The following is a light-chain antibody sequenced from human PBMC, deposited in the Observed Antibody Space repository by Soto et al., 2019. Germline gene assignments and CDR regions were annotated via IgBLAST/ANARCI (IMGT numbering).Light chain of an antibody. CDR2: EVS. Sequence: QSVLTQPPSVSGSPGQSVTISCTGTSSDVGSYNRVSWYQQPPGTAPKLMIYEVSNRPSGVPDRFSGSKPGNTASLTISGLQAEDEADYYCNSYTSTNTYVFGTGTRSPS. J-gene: IGLJ1*01. CDR1: SSDVGSYNR. CDR3: NSYTSTNTYV. V-gene: IGLV2-18*02.